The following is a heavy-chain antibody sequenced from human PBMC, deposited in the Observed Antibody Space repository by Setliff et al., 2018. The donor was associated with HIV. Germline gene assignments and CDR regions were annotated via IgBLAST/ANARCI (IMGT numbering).Heavy chain of an antibody. CDR3: ARNTKAGTAIGYFQH. V-gene: IGHV1-46*01. CDR1: GYTFTSYY. CDR2: INPSGGST. J-gene: IGHJ1*01. Sequence: ASVKVSCKASGYTFTSYYMHWVRQAPGQGLEWMGIINPSGGSTSYAQKFQGRATMTRDTSTSTVYMELSSLRSEDTAVYYCARNTKAGTAIGYFQHWGQGTLVTVSS. D-gene: IGHD6-19*01.